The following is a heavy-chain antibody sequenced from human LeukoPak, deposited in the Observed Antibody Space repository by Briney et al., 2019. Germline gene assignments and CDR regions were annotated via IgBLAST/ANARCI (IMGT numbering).Heavy chain of an antibody. CDR1: GFTFSGYY. V-gene: IGHV3-11*04. J-gene: IGHJ5*02. D-gene: IGHD2-2*01. CDR3: ARDRIVVVPAAEPNWFDP. CDR2: ISSTSNTI. Sequence: GGSLRLSCAASGFTFSGYYVSWIRQAPGRGLEWISYISSTSNTIDYSDSVKGRFTISRDNAKNSLYLQMNSLRAEDTAVYYCARDRIVVVPAAEPNWFDPWGQGTLVTVSS.